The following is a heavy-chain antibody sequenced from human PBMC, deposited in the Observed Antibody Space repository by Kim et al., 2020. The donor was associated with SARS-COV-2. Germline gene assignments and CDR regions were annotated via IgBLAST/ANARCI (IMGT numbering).Heavy chain of an antibody. D-gene: IGHD1-1*01. Sequence: SETLSLTCTVSRGSISSSFWTWIRQPPGKALEWLAYVSYSGTIKYNPSLETRITASLDTSKDLFSLRLSSVTAADTAVYYCARDRMGTYLDYWGHGTLVTVSS. CDR1: RGSISSSF. J-gene: IGHJ4*03. V-gene: IGHV4-59*01. CDR3: ARDRMGTYLDY. CDR2: VSYSGTI.